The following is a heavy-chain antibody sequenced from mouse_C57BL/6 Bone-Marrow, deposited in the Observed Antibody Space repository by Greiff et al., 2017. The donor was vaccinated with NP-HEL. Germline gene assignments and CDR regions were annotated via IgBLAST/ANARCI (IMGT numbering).Heavy chain of an antibody. CDR3: ASSSWYFDV. CDR2: IDPSDSYT. Sequence: QVQLKQPGAELVRPGTSVKLSCKASGYTFTSYWMHWVKQRPGQGLEWIGVIDPSDSYTNYNQKFKGKATLTVDTSSSTAYMQLSSLTSEDSAVFYCASSSWYFDVWGTGTTVTVSS. J-gene: IGHJ1*03. V-gene: IGHV1-59*01. D-gene: IGHD1-3*01. CDR1: GYTFTSYW.